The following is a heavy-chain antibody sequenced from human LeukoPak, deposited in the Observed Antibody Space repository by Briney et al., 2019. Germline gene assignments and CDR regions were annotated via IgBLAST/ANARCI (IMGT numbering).Heavy chain of an antibody. J-gene: IGHJ4*02. Sequence: PGGSLRHSCAASGFILSNNWMYWVRPAPGKGLVWVSRIKGDGSSKNYADSVKGRFTISRDNAKNTVYLQMNSLTPEDTAVYYCASSLAALIWGQGTLVTVPS. V-gene: IGHV3-74*01. CDR1: GFILSNNW. CDR2: IKGDGSSK. CDR3: ASSLAALI. D-gene: IGHD6-25*01.